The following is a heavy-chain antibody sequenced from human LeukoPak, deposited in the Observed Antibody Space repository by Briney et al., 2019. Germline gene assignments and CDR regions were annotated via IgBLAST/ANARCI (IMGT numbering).Heavy chain of an antibody. V-gene: IGHV3-7*01. D-gene: IGHD6-19*01. CDR3: ARQVAGVNDY. CDR1: GFTFSNFW. Sequence: PGGSLRLSCATSGFTFSNFWMTWVRQAPGEGLEWVANMKEDGSEEYYVDPVKGRFTISRDNAKSSLYLQMNSLRVEDTAVYYCARQVAGVNDYWGQGTLVTVSS. CDR2: MKEDGSEE. J-gene: IGHJ4*02.